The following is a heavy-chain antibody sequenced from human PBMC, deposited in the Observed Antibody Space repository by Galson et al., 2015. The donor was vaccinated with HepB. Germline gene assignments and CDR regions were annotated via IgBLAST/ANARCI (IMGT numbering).Heavy chain of an antibody. CDR3: ARDSGSYPFDY. CDR1: GFTFDRYW. D-gene: IGHD1-26*01. J-gene: IGHJ4*02. CDR2: INADGSDT. V-gene: IGHV3-74*01. Sequence: SLRLSCAASGFTFDRYWIHWVRQAPGKGLMWVSRINADGSDTGYADSAEGRFTISRDNAKSVLYLQMDSLTVADTAVYYCARDSGSYPFDYWGQGTLVTVSS.